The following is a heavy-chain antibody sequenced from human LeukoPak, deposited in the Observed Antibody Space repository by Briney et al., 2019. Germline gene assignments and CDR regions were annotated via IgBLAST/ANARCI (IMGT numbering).Heavy chain of an antibody. V-gene: IGHV4-39*01. Sequence: SETLSLTCTVSGGSISSGGYYRSWIRQHPGKGLEWIGYIYYSGSTYYNPSLKSRVTISVDTSKNQFSLKLSSVTAADTAVYYCARQLWFGELLQGWFDPWGQGTLVTVSS. CDR2: IYYSGST. J-gene: IGHJ5*02. CDR3: ARQLWFGELLQGWFDP. CDR1: GGSISSGGYY. D-gene: IGHD3-10*01.